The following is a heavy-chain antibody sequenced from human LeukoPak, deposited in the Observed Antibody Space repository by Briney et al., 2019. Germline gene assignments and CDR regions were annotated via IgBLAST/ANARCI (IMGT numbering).Heavy chain of an antibody. D-gene: IGHD3-3*01. CDR1: GGSFSGYY. Sequence: PSETLSLTCAVYGGSFSGYYWSWIRQPPGKGLEWIGEINHSGSTNYNPSLKSRVTISVDTSKNQFSLKLSSVTAADTAVYYCARHRAVLRFWMDVWGKGTTVTVSS. CDR2: INHSGST. V-gene: IGHV4-34*01. CDR3: ARHRAVLRFWMDV. J-gene: IGHJ6*04.